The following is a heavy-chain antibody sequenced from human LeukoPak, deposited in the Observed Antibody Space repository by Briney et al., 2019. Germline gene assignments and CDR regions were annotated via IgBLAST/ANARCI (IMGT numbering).Heavy chain of an antibody. J-gene: IGHJ5*02. CDR1: GYTFTSYG. V-gene: IGHV1-18*01. CDR2: ISAYNGNT. Sequence: ASVTVSFTTSGYTFTSYGISWVRQAPGQGLEWMGWISAYNGNTNYAQKLQGRVTMTTDTSTSTAYMELRSLRSDDTAVYYCARVVSSSWYWFDPWGQGTLVTVSS. D-gene: IGHD6-13*01. CDR3: ARVVSSSWYWFDP.